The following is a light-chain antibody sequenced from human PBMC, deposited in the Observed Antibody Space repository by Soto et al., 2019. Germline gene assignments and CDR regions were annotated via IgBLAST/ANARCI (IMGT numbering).Light chain of an antibody. CDR2: AAS. V-gene: IGKV3-20*01. CDR3: QQYGSALFT. J-gene: IGKJ3*01. Sequence: EIVLTQSPGTLSLSPGERATLSCRASQSVSSSYLAWYQQKPGQTPRLLIHAASSRATGIPDRFSGSGSGTAFTLTISRLEPEDFAVYYCQQYGSALFTFGPGTTVDIK. CDR1: QSVSSSY.